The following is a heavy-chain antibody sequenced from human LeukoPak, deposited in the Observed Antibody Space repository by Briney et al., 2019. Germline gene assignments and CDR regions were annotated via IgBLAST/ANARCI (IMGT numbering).Heavy chain of an antibody. Sequence: SETLSLTCTVSGGSISSGGYYWSWIPQHPGKGLEWIGYIYYSGSTYYNPSLKSRVTISVDTSKNQFSLKLSSVTAADTAVYYCARTVTAEYCFDYWGQGTLVTVSS. CDR1: GGSISSGGYY. V-gene: IGHV4-31*03. J-gene: IGHJ4*02. D-gene: IGHD2-21*02. CDR3: ARTVTAEYCFDY. CDR2: IYYSGST.